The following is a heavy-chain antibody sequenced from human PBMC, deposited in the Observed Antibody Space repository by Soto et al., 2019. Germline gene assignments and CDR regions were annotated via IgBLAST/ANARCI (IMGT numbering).Heavy chain of an antibody. D-gene: IGHD2-15*01. J-gene: IGHJ6*02. CDR2: INPSGGST. CDR1: GYTFTSYY. V-gene: IGHV1-46*01. Sequence: QVQLVQSGAEVKKPGASVKVSCKASGYTFTSYYMHWVRQAPGQGLEWMGIINPSGGSTSYAQKFQGRVTMTRDTSTSTVYMELSSLRSEDTAVYYCARHPEVVVAATYYGMDVWGQGTTVTVSS. CDR3: ARHPEVVVAATYYGMDV.